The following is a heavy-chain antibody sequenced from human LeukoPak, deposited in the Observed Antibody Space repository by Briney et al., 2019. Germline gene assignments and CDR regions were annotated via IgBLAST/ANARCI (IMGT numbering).Heavy chain of an antibody. CDR1: GGSVNSGGHY. D-gene: IGHD2-2*01. CDR2: MYYSGST. Sequence: PSETLSLTCSVSGGSVNSGGHYWRWIRQHPGKGLEWIGHMYYSGSTNYNPSLKSRVLISVDTSTNQFSLKLSSVTAADTAVYYCARELVVPDGGGYYYYYMDVWGKGTTVTVSS. CDR3: ARELVVPDGGGYYYYYMDV. J-gene: IGHJ6*03. V-gene: IGHV4-31*03.